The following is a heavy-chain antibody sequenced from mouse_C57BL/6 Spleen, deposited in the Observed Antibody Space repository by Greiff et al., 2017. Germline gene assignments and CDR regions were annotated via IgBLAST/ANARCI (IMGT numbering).Heavy chain of an antibody. V-gene: IGHV10-3*01. CDR1: GFTFNTYA. CDR3: WRVLYDYDVGCAY. D-gene: IGHD2-4*01. CDR2: IRSKSSNYAT. Sequence: EVMLVASGGGLVQPTGSLTLSCAASGFTFNTYAMHWVRQAPGKGLEWVASIRSKSSNYATYYSDSVKGRFTISRDDSRSMNSLQMNNLKTEDTARYYCWRVLYDYDVGCAYWGQGALVTVSA. J-gene: IGHJ3*01.